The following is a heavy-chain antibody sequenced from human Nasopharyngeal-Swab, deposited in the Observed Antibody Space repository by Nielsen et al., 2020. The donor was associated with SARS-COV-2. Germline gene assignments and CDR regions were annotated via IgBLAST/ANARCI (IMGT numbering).Heavy chain of an antibody. D-gene: IGHD2-8*01. J-gene: IGHJ5*02. Sequence: SQTLSLTCAVYGGPFSGYYWTWIRQPPGKGLEWIGEINHSGSTNSNPSLTSRVTISVDTSKNQFSLKLTSVTAADTAVYYCARGSCTNGLCYRRRGFDPWGQGTLVTVSS. CDR1: GGPFSGYY. CDR3: ARGSCTNGLCYRRRGFDP. CDR2: INHSGST. V-gene: IGHV4-34*01.